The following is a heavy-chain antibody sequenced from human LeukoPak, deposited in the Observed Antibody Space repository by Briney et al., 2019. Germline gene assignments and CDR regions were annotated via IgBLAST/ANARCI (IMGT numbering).Heavy chain of an antibody. D-gene: IGHD2-2*01. V-gene: IGHV3-23*01. CDR1: GFTFSSYA. CDR3: AKDRDIVVVPAALFDY. J-gene: IGHJ4*02. CDR2: ISGSGGST. Sequence: GGSLRLSCAASGFTFSSYAMSCVRHAPGKGLEWVSAISGSGGSTYYADSVKGRFTISRDNSKNTLYLQMNSLRAEDTAVYYCAKDRDIVVVPAALFDYWGQGTLVTVSS.